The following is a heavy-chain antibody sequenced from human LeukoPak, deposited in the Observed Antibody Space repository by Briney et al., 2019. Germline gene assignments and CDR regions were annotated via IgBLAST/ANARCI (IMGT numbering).Heavy chain of an antibody. V-gene: IGHV1-18*01. CDR1: GYTFTSYG. J-gene: IGHJ4*02. CDR3: ARDLAGWLRVPDYFDY. CDR2: ISAYNGNT. Sequence: ASVKVSCKASGYTFTSYGISWVRQAPGQGLEWMGWISAYNGNTNYAQKLQGRVTMTTDTSTSTAYMELRSLRSDDTAVYYCARDLAGWLRVPDYFDYWGQGTLVTVSS. D-gene: IGHD5-12*01.